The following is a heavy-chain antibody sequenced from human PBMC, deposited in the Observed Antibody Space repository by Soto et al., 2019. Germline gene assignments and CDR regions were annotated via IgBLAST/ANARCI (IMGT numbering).Heavy chain of an antibody. J-gene: IGHJ6*02. CDR1: GYTFTSYG. V-gene: IGHV1-18*04. D-gene: IGHD3-10*02. CDR3: ARDPCVRGASSCYCYGMDV. CDR2: ISAYNGNT. Sequence: QVQLVQSGAEVKKPGASVKVSCKASGYTFTSYGISWVRQAPGQGLEWMGWISAYNGNTNYAQKRQGRVTMTTDTSTSIAYMELRGLRSDDTGVYYCARDPCVRGASSCYCYGMDVWGQGTTVSVSS.